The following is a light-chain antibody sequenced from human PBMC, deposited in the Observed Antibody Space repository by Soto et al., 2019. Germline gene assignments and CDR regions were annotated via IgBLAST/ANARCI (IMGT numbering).Light chain of an antibody. Sequence: QSVLTQPPSASGSPGQSVTISCTGTSSDVGGYDYVSWYQQHPGKAPKLMIYEVTIRPSGVSDRFSGSKSGNTASLTVSGLQAEDEADYYCSSYTGGSPSYVFGTGTKVTVL. CDR1: SSDVGGYDY. J-gene: IGLJ1*01. V-gene: IGLV2-8*01. CDR2: EVT. CDR3: SSYTGGSPSYV.